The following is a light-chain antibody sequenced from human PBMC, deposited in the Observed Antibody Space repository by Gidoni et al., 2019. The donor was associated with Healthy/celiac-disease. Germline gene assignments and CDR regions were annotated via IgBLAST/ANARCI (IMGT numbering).Light chain of an antibody. J-gene: IGKJ3*01. CDR1: QSISSY. V-gene: IGKV1-39*01. CDR3: QQSYSTVFT. CDR2: AAS. Sequence: DIQMTQSPSSLSASVGDRVTITCRASQSISSYLNWYQQKPGNAPKLLIYAASSLQSGVPSRFSGSGSGTDVTLPISSLQPEDFATYYCQQSYSTVFTFGPGTKVDIK.